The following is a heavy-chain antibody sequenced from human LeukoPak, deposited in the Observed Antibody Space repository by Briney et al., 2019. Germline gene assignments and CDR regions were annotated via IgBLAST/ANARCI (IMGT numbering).Heavy chain of an antibody. CDR2: INPSGGST. D-gene: IGHD3-22*01. J-gene: IGHJ6*03. V-gene: IGHV1-46*01. CDR3: AADSSGYHYYYYYMDV. Sequence: ASVKVSCKASGYTFTSYYMHWVRQAPGEGLEWMGIINPSGGSTSYAQKFQERVTITRDMSTSTAYMELSSLRSEDTAVYYCAADSSGYHYYYYYMDVWGKGTTVTVSS. CDR1: GYTFTSYY.